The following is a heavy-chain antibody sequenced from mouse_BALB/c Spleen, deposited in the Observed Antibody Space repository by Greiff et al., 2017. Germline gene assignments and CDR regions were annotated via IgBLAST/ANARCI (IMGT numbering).Heavy chain of an antibody. CDR3: ARSDGNPFAY. D-gene: IGHD2-1*01. Sequence: EVQLQESGPSLVKPSQTLSLTCSVTGDSITSCYWNWIRKFPGNKLEYMGYISYSGSTYYNPSLKSRISITRDTSKNQYYLQLNSVTTEDTATYYCARSDGNPFAYWGQGTLVTVSA. J-gene: IGHJ3*01. CDR2: ISYSGST. CDR1: GDSITSCY. V-gene: IGHV3-8*02.